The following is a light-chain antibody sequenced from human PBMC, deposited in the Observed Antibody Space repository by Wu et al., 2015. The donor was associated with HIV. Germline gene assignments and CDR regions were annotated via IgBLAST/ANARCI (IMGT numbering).Light chain of an antibody. V-gene: IGKV3D-20*02. Sequence: EIALTQSPDTLSLPPGERATLSCRASQSVSSTYLAWYQQKPGQAPRLVIHDASSRATGIPDRFSGSGSGTDFTLTISSLQSEDFAVYYCQQYNNWLFTFGPGTKVDIK. J-gene: IGKJ3*01. CDR2: DAS. CDR3: QQYNNWLFT. CDR1: QSVSSTY.